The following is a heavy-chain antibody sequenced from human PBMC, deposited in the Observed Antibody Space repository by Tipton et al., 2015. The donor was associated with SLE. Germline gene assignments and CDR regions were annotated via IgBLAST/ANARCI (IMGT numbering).Heavy chain of an antibody. Sequence: TLSLTCTVSGVSIASTSYYWGWVRQPPGKGLEWIGSVYYDGITYYNPSLKSRLTMSLDTSKNQISLQLKSVTAADTAVYFCARDTGVVGAGVTPLDYWGQGILVIVSS. V-gene: IGHV4-39*07. CDR1: GVSIASTSYY. D-gene: IGHD2-2*01. J-gene: IGHJ4*02. CDR2: VYYDGIT. CDR3: ARDTGVVGAGVTPLDY.